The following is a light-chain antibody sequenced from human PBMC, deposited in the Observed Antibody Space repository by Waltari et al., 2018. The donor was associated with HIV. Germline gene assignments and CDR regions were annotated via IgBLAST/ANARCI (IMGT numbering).Light chain of an antibody. J-gene: IGLJ2*01. CDR3: QSSDSTLSGSV. CDR1: NSHTGPHD. V-gene: IGLV1-40*01. CDR2: NTN. Sequence: QSVLTQPPSVSGAPGPRVTLSCPGTNSHTGPHDVHRYQQFPGTAPQLLIYNTNSRPSGVPDRFSGSKSGTSASLAISGLQAEDEADYFCQSSDSTLSGSVFGGGTKLTVL.